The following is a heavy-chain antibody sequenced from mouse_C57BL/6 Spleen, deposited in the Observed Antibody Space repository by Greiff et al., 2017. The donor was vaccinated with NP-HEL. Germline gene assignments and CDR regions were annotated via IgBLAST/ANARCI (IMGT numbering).Heavy chain of an antibody. CDR3: ARNSNPWYFYV. CDR1: GYAFSSSW. D-gene: IGHD2-5*01. V-gene: IGHV1-82*01. J-gene: IGHJ1*03. CDR2: IYPGDGDT. Sequence: QVQLQQSGPELVKPGASVKISCKASGYAFSSSWMNWVKQRPGKGLEWIGRIYPGDGDTKYNGKLKGKDTLTADKSSSTAYMLLSSLTSDDSAVYFCARNSNPWYFYVWGTGTTVTVSS.